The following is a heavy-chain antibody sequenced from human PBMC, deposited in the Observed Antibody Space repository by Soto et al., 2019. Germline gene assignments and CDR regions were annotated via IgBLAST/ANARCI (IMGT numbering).Heavy chain of an antibody. Sequence: GGSLRLSCAASGFTFSSYWMHWVRQAPGKGLVWVSRINSDGSSTSYADSVKGRFTISRDNAKNTLYLQMNSLRAEDTAVYYCARVDDRYNWNWYFDLWGRGTLVTVSS. CDR2: INSDGSST. J-gene: IGHJ2*01. CDR3: ARVDDRYNWNWYFDL. D-gene: IGHD1-20*01. V-gene: IGHV3-74*01. CDR1: GFTFSSYW.